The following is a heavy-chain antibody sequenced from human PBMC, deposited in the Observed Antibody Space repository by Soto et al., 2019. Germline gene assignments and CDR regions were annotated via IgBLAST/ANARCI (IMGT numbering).Heavy chain of an antibody. Sequence: QVQLQESGPGLVKPSQTLSLTCTVSGGSISSGDYYWSWIRQPPGKVLEWIGDIYYSGSTYYNPSPKSRVTISVDTSKNQFSRKLSSVTAADTALYYCASLVVTAHNWFDPWGQGTLVTFSS. CDR2: IYYSGST. V-gene: IGHV4-30-4*01. D-gene: IGHD2-21*02. J-gene: IGHJ5*02. CDR3: ASLVVTAHNWFDP. CDR1: GGSISSGDYY.